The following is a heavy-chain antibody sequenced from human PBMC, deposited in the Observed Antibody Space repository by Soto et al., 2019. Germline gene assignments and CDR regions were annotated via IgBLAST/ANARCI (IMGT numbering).Heavy chain of an antibody. D-gene: IGHD2-8*01. J-gene: IGHJ4*02. CDR2: ISGFNGNT. CDR1: GYTFNFYG. Sequence: QVQLVQSGAEVKKPGASVKVSCKASGYTFNFYGITWVRQAPGQGLEWMGWISGFNGNTNYAADLQGRVTMTTETSTIAAYMELRALSSDDMAVYYCARIGVSSRHDSPDFDWWGQGTLGAVSS. V-gene: IGHV1-18*03. CDR3: ARIGVSSRHDSPDFDW.